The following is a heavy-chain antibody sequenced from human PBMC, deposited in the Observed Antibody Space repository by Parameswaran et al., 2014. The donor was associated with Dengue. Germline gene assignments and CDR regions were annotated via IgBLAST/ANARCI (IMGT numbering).Heavy chain of an antibody. CDR2: IYYSGST. J-gene: IGHJ4*02. V-gene: IGHV4-59*08. Sequence: RWIRQPPGKGLEWIGYIYYSGSTNYNPSLKSRVTISVDTSKNQFSLKLSSVTAADTAVYYCARRSYDGDYFDYWGQGTLVTVSS. D-gene: IGHD3-3*01. CDR3: ARRSYDGDYFDY.